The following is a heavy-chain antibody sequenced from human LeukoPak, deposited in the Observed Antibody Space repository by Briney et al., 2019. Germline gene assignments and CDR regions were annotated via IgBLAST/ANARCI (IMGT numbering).Heavy chain of an antibody. V-gene: IGHV4-30-4*02. D-gene: IGHD6-19*01. J-gene: IGHJ4*02. CDR1: GGSISSGDYY. Sequence: SETLSLTCTVSGGSISSGDYYWSWIRQPPGKGLEWIGYIYYSGSTYYNPSLKSRVTISIDTSKNQFSLKLSSVTAADTAVYYCARDVRGGGWFFDHWGQGTLVTVSS. CDR2: IYYSGST. CDR3: ARDVRGGGWFFDH.